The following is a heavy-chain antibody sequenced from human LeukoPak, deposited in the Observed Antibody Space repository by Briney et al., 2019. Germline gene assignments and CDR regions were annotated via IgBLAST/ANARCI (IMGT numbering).Heavy chain of an antibody. D-gene: IGHD3-3*01. CDR1: GYTFINYG. CDR2: ISNYNGNT. CDR3: ARDFNYDFRGGDAFDL. V-gene: IGHV1-18*01. Sequence: ASVKVSCKAFGYTFINYGISWVRQAPGQGLEWMGWISNYNGNTNSAQKLQGRVTLTTDTSTSTAYTELRSLRSDDTAVYYCARDFNYDFRGGDAFDLWGQGTVITVSS. J-gene: IGHJ3*01.